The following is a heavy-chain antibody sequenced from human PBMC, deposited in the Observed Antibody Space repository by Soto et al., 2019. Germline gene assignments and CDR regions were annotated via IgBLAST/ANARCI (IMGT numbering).Heavy chain of an antibody. CDR1: GGSFSGYY. CDR2: INHSGST. Sequence: SETLSLTCAVYGGSFSGYYWSWIRQPPGRGLEWIGEINHSGSTNYNPSLKSRVTISVDTSKNQFSLKLSSVTAADTAVYYCALWSYYSNYWGQGTLVTVSS. J-gene: IGHJ4*02. V-gene: IGHV4-34*01. D-gene: IGHD1-26*01. CDR3: ALWSYYSNY.